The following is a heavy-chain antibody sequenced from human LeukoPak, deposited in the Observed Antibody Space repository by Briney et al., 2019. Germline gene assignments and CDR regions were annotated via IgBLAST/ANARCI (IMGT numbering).Heavy chain of an antibody. J-gene: IGHJ6*02. CDR2: ISSSSSYI. V-gene: IGHV3-21*01. D-gene: IGHD3-10*01. CDR1: GFTFSSYS. CDR3: AKGMLWLVSSGMDV. Sequence: GGSLRLSCAASGFTFSSYSMNWVRQAPGKGLEWVSSISSSSSYIYYADSVKGRFTISRDNAKNSLYLQMNSLRAEDTAVYYCAKGMLWLVSSGMDVWGQGTTVIVSS.